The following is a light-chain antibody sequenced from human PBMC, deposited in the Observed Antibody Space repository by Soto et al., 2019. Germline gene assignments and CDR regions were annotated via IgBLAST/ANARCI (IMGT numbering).Light chain of an antibody. J-gene: IGLJ1*01. CDR3: SSYTSSSTYV. Sequence: QSVLTQPASVSGSPGQSITISCTGTSSDVGGYNYVSWYQQHPGKAPKLMIYEVSNRPSGVSNRFSGSKSGNTASLTISGLQAEEEADYYCSSYTSSSTYVFGTGTKVTXL. V-gene: IGLV2-14*01. CDR2: EVS. CDR1: SSDVGGYNY.